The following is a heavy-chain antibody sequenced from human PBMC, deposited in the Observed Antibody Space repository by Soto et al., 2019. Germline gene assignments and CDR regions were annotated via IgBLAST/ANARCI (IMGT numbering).Heavy chain of an antibody. CDR2: ISAYNGNT. CDR1: GYTFTSYG. J-gene: IGHJ4*02. Sequence: QVQLVQSGAEVKKPGASVKVSCKASGYTFTSYGISWVRQAPGQGLEWMGWISAYNGNTNYAQKLQGRVTMTTDTSTRTDYMELRSLRSDDTAVYYCARVYWSGYYIRYYFDYWGQGTLVTVSS. V-gene: IGHV1-18*01. D-gene: IGHD3-3*01. CDR3: ARVYWSGYYIRYYFDY.